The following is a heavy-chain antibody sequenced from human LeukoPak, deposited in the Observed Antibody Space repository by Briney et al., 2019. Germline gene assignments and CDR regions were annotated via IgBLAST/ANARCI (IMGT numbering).Heavy chain of an antibody. D-gene: IGHD2-2*01. Sequence: GGSLRLSCADSGFTFSSYWMSWVRQAPGRGLEWVANINQDGSEKYYVDSVKGRFTISRDNSKNSLFLQMNSLRVEDTAVYYCARRLGYELPWVNWFDPWGQGTLVTVSS. CDR1: GFTFSSYW. V-gene: IGHV3-7*01. CDR2: INQDGSEK. CDR3: ARRLGYELPWVNWFDP. J-gene: IGHJ5*02.